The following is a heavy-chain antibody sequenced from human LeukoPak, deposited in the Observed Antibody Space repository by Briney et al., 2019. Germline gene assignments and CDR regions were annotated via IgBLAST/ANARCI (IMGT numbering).Heavy chain of an antibody. J-gene: IGHJ4*02. CDR3: AKFGYCSGGSCYSFVRYFDY. D-gene: IGHD2-15*01. Sequence: GASLTLSCAASGFTFSSYGMSWVRQAPGNGLEWVSAMIVSGGSTYYADSVKGRFTISRDNSKNTLYLQMTSLRAEGTAVYYCAKFGYCSGGSCYSFVRYFDYWGQGTLVTVSS. CDR2: MIVSGGST. V-gene: IGHV3-23*01. CDR1: GFTFSSYG.